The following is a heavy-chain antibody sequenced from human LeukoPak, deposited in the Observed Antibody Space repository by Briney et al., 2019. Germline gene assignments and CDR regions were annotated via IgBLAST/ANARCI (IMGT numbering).Heavy chain of an antibody. V-gene: IGHV4-59*01. J-gene: IGHJ4*02. CDR3: ARDRAAGTLDF. D-gene: IGHD6-13*01. CDR2: IQYSGTT. CDR1: SGSIIGYY. Sequence: PSETLSLTCTVSSGSIIGYYWAWIRQPPGKGLEWISYIQYSGTTEYNPSLASRATISVDTAKDQFSLNPRSVTAADTAVYYCARDRAAGTLDFWGQGTLVTVSS.